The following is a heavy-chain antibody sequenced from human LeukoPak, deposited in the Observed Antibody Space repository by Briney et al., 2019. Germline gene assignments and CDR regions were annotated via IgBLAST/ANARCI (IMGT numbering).Heavy chain of an antibody. CDR1: GFTFSDAW. V-gene: IGHV3-15*01. D-gene: IGHD2-15*01. CDR2: IKSKSDGGTI. J-gene: IGHJ4*02. CDR3: TTRRQDGW. Sequence: PGGSLRLSCVGSGFTFSDAWMSWVRQAPGKGLEWVGRIKSKSDGGTIDYAAPVKGRFTISRDDSRNTLYPQMNSLKTEDTAVYYCTTRRQDGWWGQGTLVTVS.